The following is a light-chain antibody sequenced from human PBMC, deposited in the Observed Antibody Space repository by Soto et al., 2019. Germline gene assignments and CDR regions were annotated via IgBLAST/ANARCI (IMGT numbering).Light chain of an antibody. V-gene: IGLV2-14*01. CDR1: SDDIGANNY. Sequence: QSALTQPASVSGSPGQSITISCTGTSDDIGANNYVSWYQHHPGKAPKILIYEAANRPSGISHRFSGSKSGNTASLTISGLQAEDEADYYCTASTSASTLVFSGGTKLTVL. J-gene: IGLJ2*01. CDR2: EAA. CDR3: TASTSASTLV.